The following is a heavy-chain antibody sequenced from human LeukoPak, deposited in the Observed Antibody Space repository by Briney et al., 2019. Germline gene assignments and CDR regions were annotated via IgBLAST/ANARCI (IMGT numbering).Heavy chain of an antibody. D-gene: IGHD3-22*01. V-gene: IGHV4-59*12. Sequence: SETLSLTCTVSGGSISSYYWSWIRQPPGKGLEWIGYIYYSGSTNYNPSLKSRVTISVDTSKNQFSLKLSSVTAADTAVYYCARWNPAYYYDSSGYWFDPWGQGTLVTVSS. CDR1: GGSISSYY. CDR3: ARWNPAYYYDSSGYWFDP. CDR2: IYYSGST. J-gene: IGHJ5*02.